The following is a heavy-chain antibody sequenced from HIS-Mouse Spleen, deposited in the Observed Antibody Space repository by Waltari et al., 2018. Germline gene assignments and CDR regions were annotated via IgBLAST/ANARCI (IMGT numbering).Heavy chain of an antibody. Sequence: QVQLVQSGAEVKKPGASVKVSCKASGYTFTGYYMHWVRQAPGQGLEWMGRINPSSGGTNYAQKFQGRVTMTRDTSISTAYMELSRLRSDDTAVYYCARDRLGRGPDYYYYGMDVWGQGTTVTVSS. J-gene: IGHJ6*02. CDR1: GYTFTGYY. CDR3: ARDRLGRGPDYYYYGMDV. V-gene: IGHV1-2*02. D-gene: IGHD7-27*01. CDR2: INPSSGGT.